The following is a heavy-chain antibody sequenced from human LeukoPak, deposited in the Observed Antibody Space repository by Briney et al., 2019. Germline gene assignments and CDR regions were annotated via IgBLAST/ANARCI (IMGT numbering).Heavy chain of an antibody. V-gene: IGHV1-24*01. CDR1: EYTLTELS. D-gene: IGHD6-13*01. CDR2: FDPEDGET. CDR3: ATGGVSSSWNGAFDI. J-gene: IGHJ3*02. Sequence: GASVKVSCKVSEYTLTELSMHWVRQAPGKGLEWMGGFDPEDGETIYAQKFQGRVTMTEDTSTDTAYMELSSLRSEDTAVYYCATGGVSSSWNGAFDIWGQGTMVTVSS.